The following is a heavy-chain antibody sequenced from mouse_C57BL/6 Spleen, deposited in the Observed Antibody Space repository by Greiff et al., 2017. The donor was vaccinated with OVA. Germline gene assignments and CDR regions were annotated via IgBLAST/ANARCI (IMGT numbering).Heavy chain of an antibody. CDR3: ARWVGIYYGNPHFDV. D-gene: IGHD2-1*01. V-gene: IGHV1-78*01. CDR1: GYTFTDHT. Sequence: QVQLKESDAELVKPGASVKISCKVSGYTFTDHTIHWMKQRPEQGLEWIGYIYPRDGSTKYNEKFKGKATLTADKSSSTAYMQLNSLTSEDSAVYFCARWVGIYYGNPHFDVWGTGTTVTVSS. J-gene: IGHJ1*03. CDR2: IYPRDGST.